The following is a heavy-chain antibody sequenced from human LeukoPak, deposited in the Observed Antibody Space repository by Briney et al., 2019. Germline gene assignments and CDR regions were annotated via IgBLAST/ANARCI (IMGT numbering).Heavy chain of an antibody. CDR1: GFTFSSYA. V-gene: IGHV3-23*01. D-gene: IGHD3-22*01. Sequence: GWSLRLSCAASGFTFSSYAMSWVRQAPGKGLEWVSALSGTGSPTYYADSVKGRFTISRDNSKNTLYLLMNSLRAEDTAVYYCARGGYRAYYYDSSGPWGYWGQGTLVTVSS. CDR3: ARGGYRAYYYDSSGPWGY. CDR2: LSGTGSPT. J-gene: IGHJ4*02.